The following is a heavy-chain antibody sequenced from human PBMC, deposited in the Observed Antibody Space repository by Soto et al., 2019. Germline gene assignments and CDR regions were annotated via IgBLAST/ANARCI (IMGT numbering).Heavy chain of an antibody. CDR2: ISNNGNET. D-gene: IGHD1-1*01. CDR3: ANPIPKTGTTFGF. Sequence: GGSLRLSCAASGFTFNSYGTAWFRQAPGKGLEWVAIISNNGNETYYADSMKGRFTISRDNSKDTLYLQINSLRAEDTAVYYCANPIPKTGTTFGFWGQGTLVTVSS. V-gene: IGHV3-33*08. J-gene: IGHJ4*02. CDR1: GFTFNSYG.